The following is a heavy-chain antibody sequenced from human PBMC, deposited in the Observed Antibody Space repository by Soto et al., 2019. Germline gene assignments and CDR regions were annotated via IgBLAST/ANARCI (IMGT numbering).Heavy chain of an antibody. V-gene: IGHV3-30*18. J-gene: IGHJ6*02. D-gene: IGHD6-19*01. CDR2: ISYDGSNK. Sequence: QVQLVETGGAVVQPGRSLRLSCAASGLTFSSYGMHWVRQAPGKGLERVAVISYDGSNKYNADSVKGRFTISRDNSKNMLYIQMSRLRAEDTAVYCSVKDGSSVWAYYNGMAVCGQGTTVTVSS. CDR3: VKDGSSVWAYYNGMAV. CDR1: GLTFSSYG.